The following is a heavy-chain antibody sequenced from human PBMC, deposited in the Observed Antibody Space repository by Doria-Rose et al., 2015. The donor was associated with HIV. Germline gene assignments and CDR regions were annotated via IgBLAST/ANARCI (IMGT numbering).Heavy chain of an antibody. CDR3: ARDRRNTTSSWYFFDY. D-gene: IGHD6-13*01. CDR1: GFTFSDYY. J-gene: IGHJ4*02. V-gene: IGHV3-11*04. Sequence: QVQLVESGGGLVNPGGSLRLSCAAAGFTFSDYYMSWIRQTPGKGLEWISYISSSDSTIYYADSVKGRFTISRDNAKNSLYLHMNSLRADDTAAYYCARDRRNTTSSWYFFDYWGQGTLVTVSS. CDR2: ISSSDSTI.